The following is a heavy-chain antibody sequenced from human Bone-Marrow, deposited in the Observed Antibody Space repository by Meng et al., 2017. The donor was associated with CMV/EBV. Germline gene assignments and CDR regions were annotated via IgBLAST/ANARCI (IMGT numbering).Heavy chain of an antibody. V-gene: IGHV3-23*03. D-gene: IGHD3-22*01. CDR2: IYSGGVTP. Sequence: CGRQAPGKGLEWVAIIYSGGVTPYYADSVQGRFIISRDDTENTLSLQMNSLRGEDTGIYYCVKDLYDGGGYLRDADYYFYGLDVWGQGTLVTVSS. J-gene: IGHJ6*02. CDR3: VKDLYDGGGYLRDADYYFYGLDV.